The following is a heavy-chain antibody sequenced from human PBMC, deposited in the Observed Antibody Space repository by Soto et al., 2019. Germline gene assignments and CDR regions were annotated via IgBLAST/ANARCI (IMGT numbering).Heavy chain of an antibody. CDR3: ARAGGLGAVAVDY. CDR2: IYYSGST. Sequence: TLSLTCTVSGGSISSGDYYWSWIRQPPGKGLEWIGYIYYSGSTYYNPSLKSRVTISVDTSKNQFSLKLSSVTAADTAVYYCARAGGLGAVAVDYWGQGTLVTVSS. D-gene: IGHD6-19*01. CDR1: GGSISSGDYY. J-gene: IGHJ4*02. V-gene: IGHV4-30-4*01.